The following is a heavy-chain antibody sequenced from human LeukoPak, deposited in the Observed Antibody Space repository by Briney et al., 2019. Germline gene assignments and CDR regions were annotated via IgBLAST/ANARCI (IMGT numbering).Heavy chain of an antibody. CDR1: GGSFSGYY. V-gene: IGHV4-34*01. CDR3: ARSIPRVVVTPHDAFDI. Sequence: PSETLSLTCAVYGGSFSGYYWSWIRQPPGKGLEWIGEINHSGSTNYNPSLKSRVTISVDTSKNQFSLKLSSVTAADTAVYYCARSIPRVVVTPHDAFDIWGQGTMVTVSS. J-gene: IGHJ3*02. CDR2: INHSGST. D-gene: IGHD2-21*02.